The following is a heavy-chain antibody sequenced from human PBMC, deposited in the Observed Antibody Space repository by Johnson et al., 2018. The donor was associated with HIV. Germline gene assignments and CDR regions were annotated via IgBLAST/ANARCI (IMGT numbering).Heavy chain of an antibody. V-gene: IGHV3-43D*03. CDR2: ISWDGGST. J-gene: IGHJ3*02. D-gene: IGHD3-10*01. CDR1: GFTFDDYG. Sequence: QLVESGGGVVRPGGSLRLSCAAPGFTFDDYGMSWVRQAPGKGLEWVSLISWDGGSTYYADSVKGRFTMSRDNSKNSLYLQMNSLRAEDTAVYYCARELRWFGRGAFDIWGQGTMVTVSS. CDR3: ARELRWFGRGAFDI.